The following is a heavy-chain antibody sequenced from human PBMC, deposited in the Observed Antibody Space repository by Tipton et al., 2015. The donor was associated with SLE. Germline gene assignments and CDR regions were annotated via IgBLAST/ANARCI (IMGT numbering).Heavy chain of an antibody. CDR1: GGSINSSNW. CDR2: KFYHGKT. V-gene: IGHV4-59*08. CDR3: ARHGGAARSPWFYFYGFDV. J-gene: IGHJ6*02. D-gene: IGHD6-6*01. Sequence: LRLSCTVSGGSINSSNWWTWVRQSPGKGLEWIGYKFYHGKTDYNPAMKSRVTISLDTPKEQFSRKLTSVTAADTALYFCARHGGAARSPWFYFYGFDVWGQGTTVTVAS.